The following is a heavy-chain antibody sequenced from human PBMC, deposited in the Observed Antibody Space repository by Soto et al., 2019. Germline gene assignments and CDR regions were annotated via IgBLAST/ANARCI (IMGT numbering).Heavy chain of an antibody. Sequence: PSETLSLTCTVSGGSIISGGYYWSWIRQHPGKGLEWIGYIYYSGSTYYNPSLKSRVTISVDTSKNQFSLKLSSVTAADTAVYYCEREGSDVDTAMDSAFDYWGQGTLVTVSS. D-gene: IGHD5-18*01. CDR2: IYYSGST. CDR1: GGSIISGGYY. J-gene: IGHJ4*02. V-gene: IGHV4-31*03. CDR3: EREGSDVDTAMDSAFDY.